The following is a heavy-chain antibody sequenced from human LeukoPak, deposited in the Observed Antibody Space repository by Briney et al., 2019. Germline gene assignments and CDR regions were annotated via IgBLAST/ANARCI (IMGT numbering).Heavy chain of an antibody. D-gene: IGHD1-26*01. CDR1: GFTFSSYG. CDR3: ARDDGVGGPFDY. Sequence: GGSLRLSCAASGFTFSSYGMHWVRQAPGKGLEWVAVTSYDGSNKYYADSVKGRFTISRDNSKNTLYLQMNSLRAEDTAVYYCARDDGVGGPFDYWGQGTLVTVSS. V-gene: IGHV3-30*03. J-gene: IGHJ4*02. CDR2: TSYDGSNK.